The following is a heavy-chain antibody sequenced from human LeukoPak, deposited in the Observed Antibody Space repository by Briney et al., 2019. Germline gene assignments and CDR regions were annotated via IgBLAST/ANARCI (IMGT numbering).Heavy chain of an antibody. Sequence: GASVKVSCKASGYTFTSYGISWVRQAPGQGLEWMGWISAYNGNTNYAQKLQGRVTMTTDTSTSTAYMELRSLRSDDTAVYYCARVPRGQQLANWFDPWGQGTLVTVSS. CDR2: ISAYNGNT. CDR1: GYTFTSYG. CDR3: ARVPRGQQLANWFDP. V-gene: IGHV1-18*01. D-gene: IGHD6-13*01. J-gene: IGHJ5*02.